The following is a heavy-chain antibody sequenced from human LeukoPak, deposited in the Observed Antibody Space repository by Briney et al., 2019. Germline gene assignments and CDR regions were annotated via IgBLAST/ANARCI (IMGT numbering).Heavy chain of an antibody. V-gene: IGHV3-11*05. D-gene: IGHD2-21*01. J-gene: IGHJ4*02. CDR3: TRDVVGGDY. CDR2: INTGSTYT. Sequence: GGSLRLSCCASGFTFSDYYMTWIRQAPGKGLEWLSYINTGSTYTTHANSVKRPFTITRDNAKNSLYLQLNSLRAEDTAVYYCTRDVVGGDYWGQGTLVTVSS. CDR1: GFTFSDYY.